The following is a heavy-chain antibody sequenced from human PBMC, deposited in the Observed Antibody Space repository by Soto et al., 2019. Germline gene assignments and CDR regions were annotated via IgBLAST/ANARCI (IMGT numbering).Heavy chain of an antibody. J-gene: IGHJ4*02. Sequence: QVQLVESGGDVVQPGRSLRLSCAASGFTFSSYGMHWVRQAPGKGLEWVAVISYDGSNKYYADSVKGRFTISRDNSKNTLYLQMNSLRAEDTAVYYCAKDGWLQLFLPRDWGQGTLVTVSS. D-gene: IGHD5-12*01. V-gene: IGHV3-30*18. CDR1: GFTFSSYG. CDR2: ISYDGSNK. CDR3: AKDGWLQLFLPRD.